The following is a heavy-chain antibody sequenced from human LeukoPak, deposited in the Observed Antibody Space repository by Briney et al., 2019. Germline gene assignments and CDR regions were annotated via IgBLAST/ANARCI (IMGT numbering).Heavy chain of an antibody. Sequence: GASVTVSFKASGYTFTSYGISWVRQAPGQGLEGMGWISAYNGNTNYAQKLQGRVTMTTDTSTSTAYMELRSLRSDDTAVYYCARVPAAAGYIHFDYWGQGTLVTVSS. CDR3: ARVPAAAGYIHFDY. V-gene: IGHV1-18*01. D-gene: IGHD6-13*01. CDR1: GYTFTSYG. CDR2: ISAYNGNT. J-gene: IGHJ4*02.